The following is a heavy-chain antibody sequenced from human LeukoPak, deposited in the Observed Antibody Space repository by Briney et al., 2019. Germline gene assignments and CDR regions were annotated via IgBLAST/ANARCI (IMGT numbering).Heavy chain of an antibody. CDR1: GFTFSSYA. CDR3: ARGSFPVVAANWFDC. V-gene: IGHV3-23*01. J-gene: IGHJ5*01. D-gene: IGHD2-15*01. Sequence: QPGGSLRLSCAASGFTFSSYAMSWVRQAPGKGLEWVSVISGSGTNTYYADSVKGRFTISRDKSKDTLHLQMNSLRAEDTAVYYCARGSFPVVAANWFDCWGQGTLVSVSS. CDR2: ISGSGTNT.